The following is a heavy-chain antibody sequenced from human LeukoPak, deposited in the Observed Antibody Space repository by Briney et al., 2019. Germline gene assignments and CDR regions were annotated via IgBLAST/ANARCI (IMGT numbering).Heavy chain of an antibody. D-gene: IGHD4-23*01. J-gene: IGHJ4*02. V-gene: IGHV3-48*03. CDR2: ISGSGNTM. CDR3: APEPGNCVGLRYFHY. CDR1: GFTFSSYE. Sequence: GGSLRLSCAASGFTFSSYEMNWVRQAPGKGLEWVSYISGSGNTMYHADSEKGRFTISRDNDKNSLSLQMKSLRAGHTAVYYYAPEPGNCVGLRYFHYWGQGTLVTVSS.